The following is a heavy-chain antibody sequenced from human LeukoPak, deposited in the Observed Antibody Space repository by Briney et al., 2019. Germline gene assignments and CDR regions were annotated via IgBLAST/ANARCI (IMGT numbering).Heavy chain of an antibody. Sequence: ASVKVSCKASGYSFTDYGIHWVRQAPGQGLEWMGWINSNTGNPTYAQGFTGRFVFSVDTSVSTAYLQISSLKAEDTAVYYCARVPRRDGYSYWGQGTLVTVSS. J-gene: IGHJ4*02. V-gene: IGHV7-4-1*02. CDR1: GYSFTDYG. CDR2: INSNTGNP. D-gene: IGHD5-24*01. CDR3: ARVPRRDGYSY.